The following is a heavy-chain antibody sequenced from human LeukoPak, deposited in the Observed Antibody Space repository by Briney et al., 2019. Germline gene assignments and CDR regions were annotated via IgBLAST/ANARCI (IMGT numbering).Heavy chain of an antibody. CDR3: ARPGYYGSGSYYHWYFDL. CDR1: GYTFTSYG. Sequence: ASVKVSCKASGYTFTSYGISWVRQAPGQGLEWMGWISAYNGNTNYAQKLQGRVTMTTDTSTSTAYMELRSLRSDDTAVYYCARPGYYGSGSYYHWYFDLWGRGTLVTVSS. V-gene: IGHV1-18*01. J-gene: IGHJ2*01. CDR2: ISAYNGNT. D-gene: IGHD3-10*01.